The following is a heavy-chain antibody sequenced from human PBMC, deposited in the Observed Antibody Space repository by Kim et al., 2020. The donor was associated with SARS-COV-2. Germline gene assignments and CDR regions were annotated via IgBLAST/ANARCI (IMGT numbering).Heavy chain of an antibody. Sequence: PAYAEGFTGRFVFSLDTSVSTAYLQISSLKAEDTAVYYCARDDYRDAFDIWGQGTMVTVSS. V-gene: IGHV7-4-1*02. D-gene: IGHD4-17*01. CDR3: ARDDYRDAFDI. J-gene: IGHJ3*02. CDR2: P.